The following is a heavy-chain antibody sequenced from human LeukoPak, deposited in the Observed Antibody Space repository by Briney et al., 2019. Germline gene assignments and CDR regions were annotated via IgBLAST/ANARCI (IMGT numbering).Heavy chain of an antibody. CDR2: MDTDGSNI. D-gene: IGHD5-12*01. J-gene: IGHJ4*02. V-gene: IGHV3-74*01. CDR3: ARGGEGYNGPGFN. Sequence: GGSLRLSCAASGFTFSSHWMHWVRHAPGKGLVWVSRMDTDGSNINYADSVKGRFTISRDNAKNTLYLQMNSLRAEDTAVYYCARGGEGYNGPGFNWGQGTLVTVSS. CDR1: GFTFSSHW.